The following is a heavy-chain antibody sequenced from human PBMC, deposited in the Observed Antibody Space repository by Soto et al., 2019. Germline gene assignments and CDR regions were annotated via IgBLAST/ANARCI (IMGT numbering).Heavy chain of an antibody. D-gene: IGHD4-4*01. CDR3: ARPTTSAFDI. CDR1: GGSISSYY. J-gene: IGHJ3*02. Sequence: PSETLSLTCTVSGGSISSYYWSWIRQPPGKGLEWIGYIYYSGSTNYNPSLKSRVTISVDTSKNQFSLKLSSVTAADTAVYYCARPTTSAFDIWGQGTMVTVSS. V-gene: IGHV4-59*08. CDR2: IYYSGST.